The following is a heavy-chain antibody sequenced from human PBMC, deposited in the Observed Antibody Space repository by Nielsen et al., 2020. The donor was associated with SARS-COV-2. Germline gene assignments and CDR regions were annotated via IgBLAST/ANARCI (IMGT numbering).Heavy chain of an antibody. J-gene: IGHJ3*02. D-gene: IGHD2-2*01. CDR2: INPNSGGT. V-gene: IGHV1-2*04. CDR1: GYTFTNYG. Sequence: ASVKVSCKASGYTFTNYGISWVRQAPGQGLEWMGWINPNSGGTNYAQKFQGWVTMTRDTSISTAYMELSRLRSYDTAVYYCARGTKECSSTSCREGAAFDIWGQGTMVTVSS. CDR3: ARGTKECSSTSCREGAAFDI.